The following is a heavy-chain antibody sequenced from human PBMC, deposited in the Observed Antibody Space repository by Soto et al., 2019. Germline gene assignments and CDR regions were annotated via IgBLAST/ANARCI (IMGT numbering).Heavy chain of an antibody. Sequence: EVQLVESGGGLVQPGGSLRLSCAASGFTFSNYWMSWVRQAPGKGLEWVANIKEDGSDKYYVDSVKGRFTVSRDNAKNTPDLQMNSRRAEDAAVYYCATAGYCSGGSCSTILDYWGQGALFTVSS. V-gene: IGHV3-7*05. CDR1: GFTFSNYW. CDR2: IKEDGSDK. J-gene: IGHJ4*02. D-gene: IGHD2-15*01. CDR3: ATAGYCSGGSCSTILDY.